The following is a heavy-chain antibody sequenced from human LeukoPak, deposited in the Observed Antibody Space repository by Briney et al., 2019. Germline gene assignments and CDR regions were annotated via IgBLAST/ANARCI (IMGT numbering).Heavy chain of an antibody. CDR1: GFIFSSYV. J-gene: IGHJ4*02. CDR2: ISSSGSTI. CDR3: ARVWSGYSNSDY. V-gene: IGHV3-48*01. Sequence: GGSLRLSCAASGFIFSSYVMTWVRQAPGKGLESVSYISSSGSTILYADSVKGRFTISRDNAKNSLYLQMNSLRGEDTAVCYCARVWSGYSNSDYWGQGTLVTVSA. D-gene: IGHD3-3*01.